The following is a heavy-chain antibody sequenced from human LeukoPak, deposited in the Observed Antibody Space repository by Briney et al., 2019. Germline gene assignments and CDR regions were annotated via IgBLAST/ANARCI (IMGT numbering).Heavy chain of an antibody. Sequence: SETLSLTCTVSGGSISSSSYYWGWIRQPPGKGLEWIGSIYYSGSTYYNPSLKSRVTISVDTSKNQFSLKLSSVTAADTAVYYCARYPEALDYWGQGTLVTVSS. D-gene: IGHD1-14*01. CDR2: IYYSGST. J-gene: IGHJ4*02. V-gene: IGHV4-39*01. CDR3: ARYPEALDY. CDR1: GGSISSSSYY.